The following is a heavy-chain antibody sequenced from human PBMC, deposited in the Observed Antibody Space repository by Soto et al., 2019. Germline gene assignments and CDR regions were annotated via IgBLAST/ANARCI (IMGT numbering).Heavy chain of an antibody. CDR3: ARSRSGYCSSTSCPSYDYGMDV. J-gene: IGHJ6*02. V-gene: IGHV1-3*01. CDR1: GYTFTSYA. Sequence: QVQLVQSGAEVKKPGASVKVSCKASGYTFTSYAMHWVRQAPGQRLEWMGWINAGNGNTKYSQKFQGRVTITRDTSASTAYMELCSLRSEDTAVYYCARSRSGYCSSTSCPSYDYGMDVWGQGTTVTVSS. CDR2: INAGNGNT. D-gene: IGHD2-2*01.